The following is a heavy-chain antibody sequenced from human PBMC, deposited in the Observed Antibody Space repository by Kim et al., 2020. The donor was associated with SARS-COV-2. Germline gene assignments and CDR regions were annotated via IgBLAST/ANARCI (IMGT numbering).Heavy chain of an antibody. D-gene: IGHD1-1*01. CDR2: INEDGRIT. CDR1: GFTFSSFW. Sequence: GGSLRLSCAASGFTFSSFWLHWVRQVAGKGLVWVSRINEDGRITNYADSVKGRFTISRDNAKNSLFLQMNNLRAEDTAVYYCARELAGYGGRWGQGTLVT. CDR3: ARELAGYGGR. J-gene: IGHJ4*02. V-gene: IGHV3-74*01.